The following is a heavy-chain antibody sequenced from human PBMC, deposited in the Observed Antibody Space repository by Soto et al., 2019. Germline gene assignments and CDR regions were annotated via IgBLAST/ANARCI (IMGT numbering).Heavy chain of an antibody. J-gene: IGHJ6*03. CDR2: ISDSGGGT. CDR3: AKVVERDYIWGSYRYYYYYMDV. CDR1: GFTFSSYT. V-gene: IGHV3-23*01. Sequence: GGSLRLSCAASGFTFSSYTMSWVRQAPGKGLEWVSTISDSGGGTYYADSVKGRFTISRDNSKNTLYLQMNSLRAEDTAVYYCAKVVERDYIWGSYRYYYYYMDVWGKGTTVTVSS. D-gene: IGHD3-16*02.